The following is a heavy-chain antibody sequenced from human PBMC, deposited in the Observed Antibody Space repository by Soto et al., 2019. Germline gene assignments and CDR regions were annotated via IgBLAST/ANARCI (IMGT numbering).Heavy chain of an antibody. J-gene: IGHJ4*02. CDR3: ARAWGYCSSTSCYPYYFDY. CDR1: GFTFSSYD. V-gene: IGHV3-13*01. CDR2: IGTAGDT. D-gene: IGHD2-2*01. Sequence: EVQLVESGGGLVQPGGSLRLSCAASGFTFSSYDMHWVRQATGKGLEWVSAIGTAGDTYYPGSVKGRFTISRENAKNSLYLQMNSLRAGDTAVYYCARAWGYCSSTSCYPYYFDYWGQGTLVTVSS.